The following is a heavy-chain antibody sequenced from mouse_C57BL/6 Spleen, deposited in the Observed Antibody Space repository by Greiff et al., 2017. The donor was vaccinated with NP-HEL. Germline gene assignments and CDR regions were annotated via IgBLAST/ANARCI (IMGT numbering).Heavy chain of an antibody. V-gene: IGHV2-5*01. J-gene: IGHJ1*03. CDR3: AKKSSYYWYFDV. CDR2: IWRGGST. Sequence: VQGVESGPGLVQPSQSLSITCTVSGFSLTSYGVHWVRQSPGKGLEWLGVIWRGGSTDYNAAFMSRLSITKDNSKSQVFFKMNSLQADDTAIYYCAKKSSYYWYFDVWGTGTTVTVSS. CDR1: GFSLTSYG. D-gene: IGHD1-1*01.